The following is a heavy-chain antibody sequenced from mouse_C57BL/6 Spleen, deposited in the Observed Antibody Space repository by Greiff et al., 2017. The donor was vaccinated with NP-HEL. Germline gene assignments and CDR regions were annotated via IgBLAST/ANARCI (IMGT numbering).Heavy chain of an antibody. V-gene: IGHV5-17*01. Sequence: EVNVVESGGGLVKPGGSLKLSCAASGFTFSDYGMHWVRQAPEKGLEWVAYISSGSSTIYYADTVKGRSTFSRDNAKNTLFLQLTSLRSEDMAMYYCARGDYDGFAYWGQGTLVTVSA. J-gene: IGHJ3*01. CDR1: GFTFSDYG. CDR2: ISSGSSTI. CDR3: ARGDYDGFAY. D-gene: IGHD2-4*01.